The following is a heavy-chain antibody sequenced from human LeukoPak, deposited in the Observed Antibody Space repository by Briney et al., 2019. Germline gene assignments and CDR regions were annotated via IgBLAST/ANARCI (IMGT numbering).Heavy chain of an antibody. Sequence: PSETLSLTCTVSGGSISSYYCSWIRQPAGKGLEWIGRIYTSGSTNYNPSLKSRVTMSVDTSKNQFSLKLSSVTAADTAVYYCARGNYDFWSGPPYYYYMDVWGKGTTVTVSS. CDR3: ARGNYDFWSGPPYYYYMDV. J-gene: IGHJ6*03. CDR1: GGSISSYY. V-gene: IGHV4-4*07. D-gene: IGHD3-3*01. CDR2: IYTSGST.